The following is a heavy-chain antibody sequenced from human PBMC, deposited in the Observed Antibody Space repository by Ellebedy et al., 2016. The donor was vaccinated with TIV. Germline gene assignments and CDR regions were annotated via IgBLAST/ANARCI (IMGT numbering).Heavy chain of an antibody. Sequence: GESLKISCAASGFTFSSYSMNWVRQAPGKGLEWVSSITSSSSYRFYADSVKGRFTISRDNAKNSLYLQMNSLRAEDTAVYYCARYCSGGSCYSHAFDIWGQGTMVTVSS. D-gene: IGHD2-15*01. J-gene: IGHJ3*02. CDR3: ARYCSGGSCYSHAFDI. CDR2: ITSSSSYR. CDR1: GFTFSSYS. V-gene: IGHV3-21*04.